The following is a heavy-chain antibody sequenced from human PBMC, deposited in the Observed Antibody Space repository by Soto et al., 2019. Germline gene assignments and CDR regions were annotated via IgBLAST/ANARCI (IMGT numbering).Heavy chain of an antibody. D-gene: IGHD2-15*01. Sequence: SETLSLTCTVSGGSISSYYWSWIRQPPGKGLEWIGYIYYSGSTNYNPSLKSRVTISVDTSKNQFSLKLSSVTAADTAVYYCARDKASGGYYYGIDVWGQVTTVTVSS. CDR3: ARDKASGGYYYGIDV. CDR1: GGSISSYY. CDR2: IYYSGST. J-gene: IGHJ6*02. V-gene: IGHV4-59*01.